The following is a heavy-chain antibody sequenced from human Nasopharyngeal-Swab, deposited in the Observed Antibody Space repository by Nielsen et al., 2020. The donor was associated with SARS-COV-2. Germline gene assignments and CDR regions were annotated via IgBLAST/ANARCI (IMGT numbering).Heavy chain of an antibody. D-gene: IGHD3-10*01. CDR1: GFTFSSYG. V-gene: IGHV3-30*18. CDR3: AKDPGGGGMDV. CDR2: ISYDGSNK. J-gene: IGHJ6*02. Sequence: GGSLRLSCAASGFTFSSYGMHWVRQAQGKGLEWVAVISYDGSNKYYADSVKGRFTISRDNSKNTLYLQMNSLRAEDTALYYCAKDPGGGGMDVWGQGTTVTVSS.